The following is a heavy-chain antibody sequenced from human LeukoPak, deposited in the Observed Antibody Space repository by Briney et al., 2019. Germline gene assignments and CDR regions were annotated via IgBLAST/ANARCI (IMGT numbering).Heavy chain of an antibody. CDR2: ISSNSNYI. J-gene: IGHJ5*02. Sequence: GGSLRLSCAASGFTFNYYSMNWVRQAPGKGLEWVSSISSNSNYIYYADSVKGRFTISRDNAKSSLYPQMNSLRVEDTAVYYCARDRAAASVDCFDPWGQGTLVTVSS. CDR1: GFTFNYYS. D-gene: IGHD6-13*01. CDR3: ARDRAAASVDCFDP. V-gene: IGHV3-21*01.